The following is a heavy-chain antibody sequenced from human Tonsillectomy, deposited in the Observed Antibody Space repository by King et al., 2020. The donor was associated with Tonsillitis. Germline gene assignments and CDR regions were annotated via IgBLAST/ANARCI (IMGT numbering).Heavy chain of an antibody. CDR1: GFPFRSYW. D-gene: IGHD1/OR15-1a*01. CDR3: TRVRTVGFDAFDI. Sequence: VQLVESGGGLVQPGGSLRLSCAASGFPFRSYWMHWGRQAPGKGLVWVSRIKRDGSVTSYADSVKGRFTISRDNAKNTLYLQMNSLRAEDTAVYFCTRVRTVGFDAFDIWGQGTMVTVSS. J-gene: IGHJ3*02. CDR2: IKRDGSVT. V-gene: IGHV3-74*01.